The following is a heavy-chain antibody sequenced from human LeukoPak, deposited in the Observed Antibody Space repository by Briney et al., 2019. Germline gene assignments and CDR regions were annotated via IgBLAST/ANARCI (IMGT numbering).Heavy chain of an antibody. J-gene: IGHJ4*02. V-gene: IGHV4-31*03. CDR3: ARATSVGAYDFWSGYYVPCFDY. CDR1: GGSISSGGYY. CDR2: IYYSGST. D-gene: IGHD3-3*01. Sequence: SETLSLTCTVSGGSISSGGYYWSWIRQHPGKGLEWIGYIYYSGSTYYNPSLKSRVTISVDTSKNQFSLKLSSVTAADTAVYYCARATSVGAYDFWSGYYVPCFDYWGQGTLVTVSS.